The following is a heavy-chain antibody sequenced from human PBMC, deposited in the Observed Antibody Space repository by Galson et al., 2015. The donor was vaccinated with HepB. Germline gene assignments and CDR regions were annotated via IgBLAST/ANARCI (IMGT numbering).Heavy chain of an antibody. D-gene: IGHD2-21*01. CDR1: GFTFSTSP. CDR2: IYSGGHG. CDR3: ASPFCIDSNCYPLWH. Sequence: SLRLSCAASGFTFSTSPMNWVRQAPGKGLQWVSTIYSGGHGYYTDSVMGRFSISRDTNKNTIYLQMNNLGADDTAVYYCASPFCIDSNCYPLWHWGQGTLVTVSS. J-gene: IGHJ4*02. V-gene: IGHV3-53*01.